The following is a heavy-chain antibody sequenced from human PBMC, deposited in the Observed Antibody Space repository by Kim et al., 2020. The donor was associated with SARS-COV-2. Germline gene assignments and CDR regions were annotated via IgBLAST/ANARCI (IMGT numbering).Heavy chain of an antibody. CDR2: IYYSGST. V-gene: IGHV4-59*13. CDR1: GGSISSYY. Sequence: SETLSLTCTVSGGSISSYYWSWIRQPPGKGLEWIGYIYYSGSTNYNPSLKSRVTISVDTSKNQFSLKLSSVTAADTAVYYCARVYGDYWYFDLWGRGTLVTVSS. J-gene: IGHJ2*01. D-gene: IGHD4-17*01. CDR3: ARVYGDYWYFDL.